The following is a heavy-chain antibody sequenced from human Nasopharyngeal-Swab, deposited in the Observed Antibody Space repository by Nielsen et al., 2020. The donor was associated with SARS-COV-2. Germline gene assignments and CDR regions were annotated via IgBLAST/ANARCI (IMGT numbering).Heavy chain of an antibody. CDR3: ARVLYNYYYYYYMDV. D-gene: IGHD2-8*01. Sequence: WIRQPPGKGLEWIGSIYYSWSSYYNRSLTSRLPISVDTSKNQFSLKLSSVTAADTAVYYCARVLYNYYYYYYMDVWGKGTTVTVSS. CDR2: IYYSWSS. J-gene: IGHJ6*03. V-gene: IGHV4-39*01.